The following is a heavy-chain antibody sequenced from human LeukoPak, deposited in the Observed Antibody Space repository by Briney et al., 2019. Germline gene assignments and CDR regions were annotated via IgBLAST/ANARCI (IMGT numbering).Heavy chain of an antibody. CDR3: AGGRIAVAGTGY. J-gene: IGHJ4*02. CDR1: GGSISSYY. D-gene: IGHD6-19*01. CDR2: INHSGST. V-gene: IGHV4-34*01. Sequence: ASETLSLTCTVSGGSISSYYWSWIRQPPGKGLEWIGEINHSGSTNYNPSLKSRVTISVDTSKNQFSLKLSSVTAADTAVYYCAGGRIAVAGTGYWGQGTLVTVSS.